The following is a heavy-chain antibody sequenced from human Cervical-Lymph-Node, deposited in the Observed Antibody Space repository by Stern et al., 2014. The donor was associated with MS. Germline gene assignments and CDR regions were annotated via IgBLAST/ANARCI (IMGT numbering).Heavy chain of an antibody. CDR1: GFTFNDYY. D-gene: IGHD3-22*01. Sequence: VQLVESGGDLVKPGGSLRLSCAGSGFTFNDYYISWIRQAPGKGLEWIAYISASGTTLHYADSVKGRFTLSRDDAKNSLFLQMTSLRAEDTAVYYCAREHYGDSTGYYAFDIWGQGTRVTVSS. V-gene: IGHV3-11*01. J-gene: IGHJ3*02. CDR2: ISASGTTL. CDR3: AREHYGDSTGYYAFDI.